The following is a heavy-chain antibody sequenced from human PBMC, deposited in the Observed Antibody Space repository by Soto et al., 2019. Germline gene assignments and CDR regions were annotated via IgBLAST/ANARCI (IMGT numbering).Heavy chain of an antibody. D-gene: IGHD5-18*01. J-gene: IGHJ6*02. Sequence: QVQLVQSGPEVKKPGASVKVSCKASAYTYSSYGISRVRQATGQGLEWMGWVSGYNGQTNYAQKFRGRVTITTDTSTGTAYMEVRSLRSDDTAIYYCARDGRKQLWVEGLNAMDVWGQGTTVTVSS. CDR1: AYTYSSYG. V-gene: IGHV1-18*04. CDR3: ARDGRKQLWVEGLNAMDV. CDR2: VSGYNGQT.